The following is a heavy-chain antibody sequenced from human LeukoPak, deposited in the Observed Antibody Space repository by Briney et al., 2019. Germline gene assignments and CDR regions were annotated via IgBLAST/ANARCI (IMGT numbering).Heavy chain of an antibody. J-gene: IGHJ4*02. V-gene: IGHV3-21*01. D-gene: IGHD3-22*01. CDR2: ISSSSSYI. CDR3: ARVPNYNDSSRYYSYFDY. Sequence: PGGSLRLSCAASGFTLSSFNMNWVRQAPGKGLEWVSSISSSSSYIYYADSVKGRFTVSRGNSKNMVYLHMNSLRAEDTAVYYCARVPNYNDSSRYYSYFDYWGQGTLVTVSS. CDR1: GFTLSSFN.